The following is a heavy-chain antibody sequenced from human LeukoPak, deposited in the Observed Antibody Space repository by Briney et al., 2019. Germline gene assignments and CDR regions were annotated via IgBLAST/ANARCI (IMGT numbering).Heavy chain of an antibody. Sequence: GGSLRLSCAASGFTFSSYWMSWVRQAPGKGLEWVANIKEDGSEKYYADSVKGRFTISRDNSKNTLYLQMNSLRAEDTAVYYCAKPPPYCGGDCYLDYWGQGTLVTVSS. CDR3: AKPPPYCGGDCYLDY. J-gene: IGHJ4*02. V-gene: IGHV3-7*01. CDR1: GFTFSSYW. D-gene: IGHD2-21*02. CDR2: IKEDGSEK.